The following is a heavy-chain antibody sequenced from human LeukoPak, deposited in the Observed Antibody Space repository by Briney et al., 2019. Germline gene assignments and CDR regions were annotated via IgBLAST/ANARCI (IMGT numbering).Heavy chain of an antibody. CDR3: AREARSGYEGFWSDP. V-gene: IGHV4-4*07. J-gene: IGHJ5*02. D-gene: IGHD5-12*01. Sequence: SETLSLTCTVSGGSISSYYWSWIRQPAGKGLEWIGRIYSTGTTYYKPSLKSRVTMSVDTSHNQFFLKLNSVTAADTAVYYCAREARSGYEGFWSDPWGQGTVVTVSS. CDR2: IYSTGTT. CDR1: GGSISSYY.